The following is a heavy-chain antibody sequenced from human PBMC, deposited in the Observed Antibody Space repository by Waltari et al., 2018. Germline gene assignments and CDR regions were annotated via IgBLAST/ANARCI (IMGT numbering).Heavy chain of an antibody. D-gene: IGHD6-19*01. Sequence: QVQLQESGQELVKPSQTLSLTCTVSGGSISSSNYPWTGLRQHPGKGLEWIGDIYYSGRTKYDTSLRRRVTISVDPSGNPCSLKMSSLTAADTAVYHCARIGGQDDSGWGYVDLWGRGTLVTVSS. CDR2: IYYSGRT. CDR1: GGSISSSNYP. J-gene: IGHJ2*01. V-gene: IGHV4-31*03. CDR3: ARIGGQDDSGWGYVDL.